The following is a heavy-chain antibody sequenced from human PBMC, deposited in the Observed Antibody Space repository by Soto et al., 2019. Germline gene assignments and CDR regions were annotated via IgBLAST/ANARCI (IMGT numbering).Heavy chain of an antibody. V-gene: IGHV4-39*01. CDR1: GGSISSSSYY. Sequence: SETLSLTCTVSGGSISSSSYYWGWIRQPPGKGLEWIGSIYYSGSTYYNPSLKSRVTISLDTSKTQFSLKLSSVTAADTAVYYCARHGGFGSSWYGSSDYFDYWGQGTLVTVSS. J-gene: IGHJ4*02. D-gene: IGHD6-13*01. CDR2: IYYSGST. CDR3: ARHGGFGSSWYGSSDYFDY.